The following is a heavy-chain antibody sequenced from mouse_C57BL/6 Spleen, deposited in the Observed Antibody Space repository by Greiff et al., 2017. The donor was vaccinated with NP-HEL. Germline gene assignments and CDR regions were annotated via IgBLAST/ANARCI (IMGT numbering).Heavy chain of an antibody. Sequence: QVQLQQSGPELVKPGASVKISCKASGYAFRSSWMNWVKQRPGKGLEWIGRIYPGDGDTNYNGKFKGKATLTADKSSSTAYMQLSSLTSEDSAVYFCARRSYAMDYWGQGTSVTVSS. CDR3: ARRSYAMDY. CDR1: GYAFRSSW. J-gene: IGHJ4*01. V-gene: IGHV1-82*01. CDR2: IYPGDGDT.